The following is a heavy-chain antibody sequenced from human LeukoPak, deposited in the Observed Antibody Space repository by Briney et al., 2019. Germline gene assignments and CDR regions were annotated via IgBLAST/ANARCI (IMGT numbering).Heavy chain of an antibody. V-gene: IGHV4-59*01. CDR1: GGSISNYY. CDR2: IYYSGST. D-gene: IGHD6-13*01. Sequence: SETLSLTCTVSGGSISNYYWSWIRQPPGKGLEWIGYIYYSGSTNYNPALKSRVTISGDTSKNQFSLKLSSVTAADTAVYYCARKYSSSWYFAFDIWGQGTMVTVSP. J-gene: IGHJ3*02. CDR3: ARKYSSSWYFAFDI.